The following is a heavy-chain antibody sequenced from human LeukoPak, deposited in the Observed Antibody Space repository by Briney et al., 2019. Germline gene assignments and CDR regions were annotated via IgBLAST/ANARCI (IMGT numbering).Heavy chain of an antibody. J-gene: IGHJ4*02. Sequence: GGSLRLSCAASGFTFSNYAMNWVRQAPGKGLEGVSALSGSGGSTYFADSVKGRFTISRDNSKNTLYLQMNSLRAEDTAVYYCARGNYGDYDLYFDYWGQGTLVTVSS. CDR1: GFTFSNYA. V-gene: IGHV3-23*01. CDR2: LSGSGGST. CDR3: ARGNYGDYDLYFDY. D-gene: IGHD4-17*01.